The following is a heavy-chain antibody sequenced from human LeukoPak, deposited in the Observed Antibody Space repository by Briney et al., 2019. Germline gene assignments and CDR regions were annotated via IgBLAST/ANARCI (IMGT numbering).Heavy chain of an antibody. V-gene: IGHV3-48*03. CDR3: AREGDAYNWNWFDP. D-gene: IGHD5-24*01. CDR1: GFTFSSYD. Sequence: PGGSLRLSCAASGFTFSSYDLNWVRQAPGKGLEWISYISSSGTTISYADSVKGRFTISRDNTENSLFLQMNSLRAGDTAVYYCAREGDAYNWNWFDPWGQGTLVTVSS. CDR2: ISSSGTTI. J-gene: IGHJ5*02.